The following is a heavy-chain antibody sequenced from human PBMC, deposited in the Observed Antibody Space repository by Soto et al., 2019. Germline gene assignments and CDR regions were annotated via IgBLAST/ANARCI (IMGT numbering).Heavy chain of an antibody. CDR3: AKDSYDLYFDY. V-gene: IGHV3-23*01. J-gene: IGHJ4*02. Sequence: EVQLLESGGGLVQPGGSLRLSCAASGFTFISYAMIWVRQAPGKGLEWVSAISGRGDSTYYADSVKGRFTISRDNSKNILFLQMNSLRAEDTAVYYCAKDSYDLYFDYWGQGTLVTVSS. CDR1: GFTFISYA. CDR2: ISGRGDST. D-gene: IGHD5-18*01.